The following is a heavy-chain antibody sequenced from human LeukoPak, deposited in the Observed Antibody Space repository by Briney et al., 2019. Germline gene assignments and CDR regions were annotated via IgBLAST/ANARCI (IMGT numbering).Heavy chain of an antibody. CDR3: AKNREPSGDYAGAFDF. J-gene: IGHJ4*02. CDR2: IRYDGSEK. D-gene: IGHD4-17*01. V-gene: IGHV3-30*02. Sequence: GGSLRLSCAASGFTFSSYGMHWVRQAPGKGLEWVAFIRYDGSEKHYADSVKGRLTISRDNSENKLFLQMNSLRAGDTAVYYCAKNREPSGDYAGAFDFWGQGTLVTVSS. CDR1: GFTFSSYG.